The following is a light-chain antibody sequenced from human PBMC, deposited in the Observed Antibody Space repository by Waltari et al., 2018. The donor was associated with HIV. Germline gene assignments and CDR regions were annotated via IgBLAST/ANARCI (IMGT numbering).Light chain of an antibody. CDR3: QVWESSTDDHQVV. Sequence: SYVLTQPPSVSVAPGQTARLTCGGHNIGSQRLHWYQQKPGQAPVLVVYDDRDRPSGSPERFSGSNFGNTATLTITRVEAGDEADYYCQVWESSTDDHQVVFGGGTKLTVL. CDR2: DDR. V-gene: IGLV3-21*02. J-gene: IGLJ2*01. CDR1: NIGSQR.